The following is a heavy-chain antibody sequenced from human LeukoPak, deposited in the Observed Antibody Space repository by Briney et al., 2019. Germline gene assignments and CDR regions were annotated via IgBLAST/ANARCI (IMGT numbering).Heavy chain of an antibody. D-gene: IGHD5-12*01. V-gene: IGHV1-3*01. CDR3: ARDGEDIVATMGSWFDP. J-gene: IGHJ5*02. Sequence: ASVKVSCKASGYTFTSYAMHWVRQAPGQRLEWMGWINAGNGNAKYSQKFQGRVTITRDTSASTAYMELSSLRSEDTAVYYCARDGEDIVATMGSWFDPWGQGTLVTVSS. CDR1: GYTFTSYA. CDR2: INAGNGNA.